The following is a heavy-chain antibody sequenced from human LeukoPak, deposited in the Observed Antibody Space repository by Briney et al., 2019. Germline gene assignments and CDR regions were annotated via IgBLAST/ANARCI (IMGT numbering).Heavy chain of an antibody. CDR3: ARDSGDPICFGFFAEYFQH. D-gene: IGHD3-3*01. CDR1: GYTFTSHA. Sequence: ASVKVSCKASGYTFTSHAMHWVRQAPGQRLEWMGWINAGNGNTKYSQKFQGRVTITRDTSASTAYMELSSLRSEDTAVYYCARDSGDPICFGFFAEYFQHGGQGPLVTVPS. J-gene: IGHJ1*01. V-gene: IGHV1-3*01. CDR2: INAGNGNT.